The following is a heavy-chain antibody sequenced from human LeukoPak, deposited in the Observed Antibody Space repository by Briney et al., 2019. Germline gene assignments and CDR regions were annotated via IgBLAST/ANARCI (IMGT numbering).Heavy chain of an antibody. CDR3: AKDISSRFDFWSGYSDY. CDR1: GFTFSSYA. CDR2: ISGSGGST. Sequence: GGSLRLSCAASGFTFSSYAMSWVRQAPGKGLEWVSAISGSGGSTYYADSVKGRLTISRDNSKNTLYLQMNSLRAEDTAVYYCAKDISSRFDFWSGYSDYWGQGTLVTVSS. D-gene: IGHD3-3*01. V-gene: IGHV3-23*01. J-gene: IGHJ4*02.